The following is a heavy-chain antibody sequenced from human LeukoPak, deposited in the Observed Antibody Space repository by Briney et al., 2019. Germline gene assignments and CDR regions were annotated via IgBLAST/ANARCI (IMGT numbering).Heavy chain of an antibody. Sequence: GGSLRLSCAASGFTFSSYAMSWVRQAPGKGLEWVSAISGSGGSTYYADSVKGRFTISRDNSKNTLYLQMNSLRAEDTAVYYRAKEEVGSSTSRYDYWGQGTLVTVSS. D-gene: IGHD6-13*01. CDR1: GFTFSSYA. V-gene: IGHV3-23*01. CDR2: ISGSGGST. CDR3: AKEEVGSSTSRYDY. J-gene: IGHJ4*02.